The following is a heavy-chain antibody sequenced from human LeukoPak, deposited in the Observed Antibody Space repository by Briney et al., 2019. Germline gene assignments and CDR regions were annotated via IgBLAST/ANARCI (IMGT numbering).Heavy chain of an antibody. D-gene: IGHD3-10*01. J-gene: IGHJ4*02. CDR3: AREFAYGSAKFYLDY. V-gene: IGHV3-30-3*01. CDR2: ISYDVNSK. CDR1: GFTFSDYS. Sequence: PGGSLRLSCAASGFTFSDYSMHWVRQAPGKGLEWVAVISYDVNSKYYADSVRGRFTISRDNSKNTLYLQMNSLRAEDTAVYYCAREFAYGSAKFYLDYWGQGTLVSVPS.